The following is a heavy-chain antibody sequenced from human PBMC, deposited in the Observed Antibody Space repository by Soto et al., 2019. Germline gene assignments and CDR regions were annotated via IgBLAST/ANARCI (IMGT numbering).Heavy chain of an antibody. CDR1: GFTFSIYA. D-gene: IGHD3-22*01. V-gene: IGHV3-23*01. J-gene: IGHJ4*02. Sequence: LRLSCAASGFTFSIYAMSWVRQAPGKGLEWVSTIGGGGGGTSYADFVRGRFTISRDNSKNTLYLQMNSLRAEDTAVYYCAKDAPGSGWISDYWGLGTLVTVSS. CDR2: IGGGGGGT. CDR3: AKDAPGSGWISDY.